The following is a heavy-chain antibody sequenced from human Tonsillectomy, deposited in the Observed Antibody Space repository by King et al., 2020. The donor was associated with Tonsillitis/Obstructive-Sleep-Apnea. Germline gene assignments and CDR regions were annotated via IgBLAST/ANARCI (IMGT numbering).Heavy chain of an antibody. V-gene: IGHV3-15*01. Sequence: VQLVESGGGLVKPGGSLRLSCAASGFTFSNAWMSWVRQAPGKGLEWVGRMKSKTDGGTTDYAAPVKGRFTISRDDSKNTLYLQMNSLKTEDTAVYYCSARSSRVANYWGQGTLVTVSS. CDR2: MKSKTDGGTT. J-gene: IGHJ4*02. CDR3: SARSSRVANY. D-gene: IGHD6-13*01. CDR1: GFTFSNAW.